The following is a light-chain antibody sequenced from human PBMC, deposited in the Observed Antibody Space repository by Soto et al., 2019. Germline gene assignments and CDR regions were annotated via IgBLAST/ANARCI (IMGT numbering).Light chain of an antibody. V-gene: IGLV2-14*01. Sequence: QSALTQPASVSGSRGQSITISCTGTSRDVGGHNYVSWYQQHPGKAPKFMIFEVSNRPSGVSNRFSGSKSGNTASLTISGLQAEDEADYYCSSYTSTNTWVFGGGTKVTVL. CDR1: SRDVGGHNY. CDR3: SSYTSTNTWV. J-gene: IGLJ3*02. CDR2: EVS.